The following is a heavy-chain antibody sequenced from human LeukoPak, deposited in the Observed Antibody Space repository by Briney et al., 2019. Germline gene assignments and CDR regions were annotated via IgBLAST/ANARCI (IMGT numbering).Heavy chain of an antibody. D-gene: IGHD6-13*01. CDR2: ISSSAYYT. J-gene: IGHJ4*02. CDR3: ARTIAAAGEVDY. CDR1: GFNFSSYS. Sequence: GGSLRLSCAASGFNFSSYSMNWVRQAPGKGLEWVSSISSSAYYTYYADSVKGRFTISRDNTKNSLYLLMNSLRAEDTAVYYCARTIAAAGEVDYWGQGTLVTVSS. V-gene: IGHV3-21*01.